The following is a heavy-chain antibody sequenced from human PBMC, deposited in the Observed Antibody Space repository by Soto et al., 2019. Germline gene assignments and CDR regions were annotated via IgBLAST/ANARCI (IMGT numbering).Heavy chain of an antibody. D-gene: IGHD1-26*01. J-gene: IGHJ6*02. CDR3: ARAGGDYYYGMDV. CDR1: GFTFSSYE. V-gene: IGHV3-48*03. Sequence: GGSLRLSCAASGFTFSSYEMNWVRQAPGKGLEWVSYISGSGSPIYYADSVKGRFTISRDNAKNTLYLQMNSLRAEDTAVYYCARAGGDYYYGMDVWGQGTTVTVSS. CDR2: ISGSGSPI.